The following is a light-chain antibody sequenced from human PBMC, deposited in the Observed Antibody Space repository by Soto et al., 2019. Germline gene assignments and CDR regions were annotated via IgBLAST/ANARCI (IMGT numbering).Light chain of an antibody. Sequence: ETGLTQSPSTLSLSPGGRGTLSCMACQSVSSYLAWYQQKPGQAPRLLIYGASNRATGIPARFSGSGSGTDFTLTISSVQAEDFAVYFCLQYENWPRTFGQGTKVDIK. CDR2: GAS. CDR3: LQYENWPRT. J-gene: IGKJ1*01. CDR1: QSVSSY. V-gene: IGKV3-11*01.